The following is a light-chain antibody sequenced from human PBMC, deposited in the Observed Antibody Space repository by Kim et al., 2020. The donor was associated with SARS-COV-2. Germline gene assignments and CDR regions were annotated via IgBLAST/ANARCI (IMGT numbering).Light chain of an antibody. CDR2: YTS. CDR1: NRATKR. Sequence: PGTTASITCEGNNRATKRVPWYQHRPGQAPVLVIHYTSDRPPGIPERFSGSNSGNTATLNISRVEVGDEADYYCQVWDSGTDHVVFGGGTKLTVL. J-gene: IGLJ2*01. CDR3: QVWDSGTDHVV. V-gene: IGLV3-21*04.